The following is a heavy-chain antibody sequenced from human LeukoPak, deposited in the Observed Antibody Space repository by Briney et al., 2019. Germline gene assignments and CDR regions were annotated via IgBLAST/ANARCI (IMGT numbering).Heavy chain of an antibody. Sequence: PGGSLRLSCAASGFTFSSYWMSWVRQAPGKGLEWVANIKQDGSEKYYVDSVKGRFTISRDNAKNSLYLQMNSLRAEDTAVYYCARGHDYGVPRGSGTQYYFDYWGQGTLVTVSS. CDR1: GFTFSSYW. CDR2: IKQDGSEK. J-gene: IGHJ4*02. D-gene: IGHD4-17*01. CDR3: ARGHDYGVPRGSGTQYYFDY. V-gene: IGHV3-7*01.